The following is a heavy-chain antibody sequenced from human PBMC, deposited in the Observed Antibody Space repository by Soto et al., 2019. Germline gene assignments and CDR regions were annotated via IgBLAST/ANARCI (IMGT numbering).Heavy chain of an antibody. CDR1: GGSISSGGYY. CDR2: INHSGST. V-gene: IGHV4-34*01. Sequence: PSETLSLTCAVSGGSISSGGYYWSWIRQPPGKGLEWIGEINHSGSTNYNPSLKSRVTISVDTSKNQFSLKLSSVTAADTAVYYCARDRRLITMVRGVSLWFDPWGQGTLVTVSS. J-gene: IGHJ5*02. CDR3: ARDRRLITMVRGVSLWFDP. D-gene: IGHD3-10*01.